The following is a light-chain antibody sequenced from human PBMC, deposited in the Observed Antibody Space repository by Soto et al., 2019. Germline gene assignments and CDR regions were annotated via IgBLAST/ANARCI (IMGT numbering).Light chain of an antibody. CDR1: QSVLYSSNNKNY. V-gene: IGKV4-1*01. J-gene: IGKJ3*01. CDR3: QQYYSTPFT. CDR2: WAS. Sequence: DIVMTQSPDSLAVSLGERATINCKSSQSVLYSSNNKNYLAWYQQKPGQPPKLLIYWASTRESGVPDRFSGSGSGTDFTITISSLQAEDVAVYSCQQYYSTPFTFGPGTTVDIK.